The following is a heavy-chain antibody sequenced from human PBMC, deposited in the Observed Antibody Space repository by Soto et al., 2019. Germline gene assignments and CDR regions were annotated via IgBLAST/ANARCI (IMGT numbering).Heavy chain of an antibody. CDR1: GFSFSDYY. CDR3: ARLLLRPGKFDY. Sequence: GGSLRLSCAASGFSFSDYYITWIRQAPGKGLEWISDISSSGDPTYYADSVRGRFTISRDNAKNSLYLQLNSLRGEDTAVYYCARLLLRPGKFDYWGQGTLVTVSS. J-gene: IGHJ4*02. CDR2: ISSSGDPT. V-gene: IGHV3-11*01. D-gene: IGHD2-21*01.